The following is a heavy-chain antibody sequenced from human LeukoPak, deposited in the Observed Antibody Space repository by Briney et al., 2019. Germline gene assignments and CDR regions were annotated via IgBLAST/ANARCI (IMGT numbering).Heavy chain of an antibody. J-gene: IGHJ6*02. CDR1: GYTFTSYD. Sequence: ASVKVSCTASGYTFTSYDINWVRHAPGHGLEWMGWMNPNSGNTGYAQKFQGRVTMTRNTSISTAYMELSSLRSEDTAVYYCARTSRMGSSWYGDYYYGMDVWGQGTTVTVSS. V-gene: IGHV1-8*01. D-gene: IGHD6-13*01. CDR2: MNPNSGNT. CDR3: ARTSRMGSSWYGDYYYGMDV.